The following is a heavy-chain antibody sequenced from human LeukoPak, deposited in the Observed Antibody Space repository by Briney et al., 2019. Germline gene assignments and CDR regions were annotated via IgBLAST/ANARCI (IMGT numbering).Heavy chain of an antibody. CDR1: GFTFSSYA. D-gene: IGHD6-19*01. V-gene: IGHV3-7*01. J-gene: IGHJ4*02. CDR2: IKQDGSEK. CDR3: ARVYSRSSGWYGSLRY. Sequence: GGSLRLSCAASGFTFSSYAMSWVRQAPGKGLEWVANIKQDGSEKYYVDSVKGRFTISRDNAKNSLYLQMNSLRAEDTAVYYCARVYSRSSGWYGSLRYWGQGTLVTVSS.